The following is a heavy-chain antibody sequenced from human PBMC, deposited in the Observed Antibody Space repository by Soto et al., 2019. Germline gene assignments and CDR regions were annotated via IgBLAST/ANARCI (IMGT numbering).Heavy chain of an antibody. CDR3: ARTSIFGVVLNAFDI. CDR2: ISYSGST. CDR1: GGSFSGGGYY. J-gene: IGHJ3*02. Sequence: PSETLSLTCTVSGGSFSGGGYYWSWIRQHPGKGLDWMGYISYSGSTKYKPSLQSRITISVDTSENQFSLRLTSVTAADTAIYFCARTSIFGVVLNAFDIWGQGTLVTVSS. V-gene: IGHV4-31*03. D-gene: IGHD3-3*01.